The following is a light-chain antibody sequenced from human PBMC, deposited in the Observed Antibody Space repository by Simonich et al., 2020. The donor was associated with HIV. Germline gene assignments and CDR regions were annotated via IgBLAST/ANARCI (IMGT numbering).Light chain of an antibody. Sequence: DIVMTQSPLSLPVTPGEPASISCRSTQSLLHRSGCNYLHWYLQKPGQSPQLLLYLGSNRASGVPDRFSGCGSGTDFTLKINRVEAEDVGIYYCMQPLQTVTFGGGTKVEIK. CDR3: MQPLQTVT. CDR2: LGS. J-gene: IGKJ4*01. V-gene: IGKV2-28*01. CDR1: QSLLHRSGCNY.